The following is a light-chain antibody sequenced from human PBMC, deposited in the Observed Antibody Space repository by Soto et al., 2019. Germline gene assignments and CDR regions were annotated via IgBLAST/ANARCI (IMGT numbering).Light chain of an antibody. CDR2: DDS. CDR1: QSMSNW. V-gene: IGKV1-5*01. CDR3: QQYTTYSWT. J-gene: IGKJ1*01. Sequence: DIQRTQSPPTLSASVGDRVTITCRSSQSMSNWLAWYQQKPGKAPKLLIYDDSHLENGVPSRFSGSGSGTEFTLTISSLHPDDCATYHCQQYTTYSWTLGQGTRVEIK.